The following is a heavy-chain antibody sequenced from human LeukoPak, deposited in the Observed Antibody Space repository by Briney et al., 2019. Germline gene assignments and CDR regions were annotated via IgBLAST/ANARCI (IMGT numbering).Heavy chain of an antibody. V-gene: IGHV3-15*01. CDR3: TTYYYDSSGYYYFGYYYYYYMDV. CDR2: IKSKTDGGTT. J-gene: IGHJ6*03. Sequence: GGSLRLSCAASGFTFSSYEMNWVRQAPGKGLEWVGRIKSKTDGGTTDYAAPVKGRFTISRDDSKNTLYLQMNSLKTEDTAVYYCTTYYYDSSGYYYFGYYYYYYMDVWGKGTTVTISS. CDR1: GFTFSSYE. D-gene: IGHD3-22*01.